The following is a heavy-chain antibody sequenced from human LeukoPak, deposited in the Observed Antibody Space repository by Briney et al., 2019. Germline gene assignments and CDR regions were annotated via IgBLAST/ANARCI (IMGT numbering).Heavy chain of an antibody. Sequence: GSLRLSCAASGFTFSSYGMHWVRQAPGKGLEWVAVIWYDGSNKYYADSVKGRFTISRDNSKNTLYLQMNSLRAEDTAVYYCARDSDIAVAYDYWGQGTLVTVSS. J-gene: IGHJ4*02. CDR1: GFTFSSYG. CDR3: ARDSDIAVAYDY. CDR2: IWYDGSNK. V-gene: IGHV3-33*01. D-gene: IGHD6-19*01.